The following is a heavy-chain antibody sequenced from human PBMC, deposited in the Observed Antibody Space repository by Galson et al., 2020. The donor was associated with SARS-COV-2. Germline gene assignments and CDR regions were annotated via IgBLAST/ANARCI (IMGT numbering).Heavy chain of an antibody. J-gene: IGHJ3*02. CDR1: GFTFSSYA. D-gene: IGHD3-16*02. CDR2: ISGSGGST. Sequence: GESLKISCAASGFTFSSYAMSWVRQAPGKGLEWVSAISGSGGSTYYADSVKGRFTISRDNSKNTLYLQMNSLRAEDTAVYYCAKQKSVPYDYVWGGYRYTLTGTFAFDIWGQGTMVTVSS. CDR3: AKQKSVPYDYVWGGYRYTLTGTFAFDI. V-gene: IGHV3-23*01.